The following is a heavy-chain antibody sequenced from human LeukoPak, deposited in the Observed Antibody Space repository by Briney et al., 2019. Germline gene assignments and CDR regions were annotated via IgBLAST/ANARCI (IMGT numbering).Heavy chain of an antibody. CDR2: ISGSGGST. J-gene: IGHJ4*02. D-gene: IGHD1-7*01. CDR1: GFTFSSYA. Sequence: GGSLRLSCAASGFTFSSYAMSWVRQAPGKGLEWVSAISGSGGSTYYADSVKGRFTISRENSKNTLYLQMNSLRAEDTAVYYCASDNRNYLFGYWGQGTLVTVSS. V-gene: IGHV3-23*01. CDR3: ASDNRNYLFGY.